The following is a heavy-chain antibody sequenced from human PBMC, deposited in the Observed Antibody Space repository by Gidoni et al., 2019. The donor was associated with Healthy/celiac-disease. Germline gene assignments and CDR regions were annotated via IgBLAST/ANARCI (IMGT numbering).Heavy chain of an antibody. J-gene: IGHJ4*02. V-gene: IGHV3-7*04. CDR1: GFTFSSYW. CDR3: ARDRTAMGGDYFDY. Sequence: EVQLVESGGGLVQPGGSLRLSCAASGFTFSSYWMSWVRQAPGKGLEWVANIKQDGSEKYYVDSVKGRFTISRDNAKNSLYLQMNSLRAEDTAVYYCARDRTAMGGDYFDYWGQGTLVTVSS. D-gene: IGHD5-18*01. CDR2: IKQDGSEK.